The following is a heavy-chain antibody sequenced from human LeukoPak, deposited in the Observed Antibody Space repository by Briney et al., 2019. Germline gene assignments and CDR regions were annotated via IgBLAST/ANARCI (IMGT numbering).Heavy chain of an antibody. CDR3: ARGGTSYYSDY. CDR2: INPNSGGT. D-gene: IGHD3-9*01. J-gene: IGHJ4*02. Sequence: ASVKVSCKASGYTLTGYYLHWLRQAPGQGLEWMGWINPNSGGTNYAQKFQGSVTMTRDTAISTVYMELSRLRFDDTAVYYCARGGTSYYSDYWGQGVMVTVSS. V-gene: IGHV1-2*02. CDR1: GYTLTGYY.